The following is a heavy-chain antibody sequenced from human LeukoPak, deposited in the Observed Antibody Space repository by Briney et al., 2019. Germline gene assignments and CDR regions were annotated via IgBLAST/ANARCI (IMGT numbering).Heavy chain of an antibody. CDR3: ARFAYCGGHCWYYFDY. V-gene: IGHV4-59*02. CDR1: GGSVSSYY. J-gene: IGHJ4*02. CDR2: IYSSGST. Sequence: PSDTLSLTCTVSGGSVSSYYCGWIRQPPGKGLEWMGYIYSSGSTNYNPSLKSRITIAVDTSKNQFSLKLSSVTAADTAVYYCARFAYCGGHCWYYFDYWGQGSLVTVSS. D-gene: IGHD2-21*02.